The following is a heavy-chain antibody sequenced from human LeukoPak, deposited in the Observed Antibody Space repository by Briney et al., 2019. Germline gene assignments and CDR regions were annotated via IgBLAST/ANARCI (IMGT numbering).Heavy chain of an antibody. CDR2: IYYSGST. Sequence: PWETLSLTCTVSGGSISSSSYYWGWIRQPPGMGLEWVGSIYYSGSTYYNPSLRSRVTISVDTPNNQFSLKLSSVTAADTAVYYCARDTPSTLYNYGGQGTLVTVSS. V-gene: IGHV4-39*02. D-gene: IGHD2-15*01. CDR1: GGSISSSSYY. J-gene: IGHJ4*02. CDR3: ARDTPSTLYNY.